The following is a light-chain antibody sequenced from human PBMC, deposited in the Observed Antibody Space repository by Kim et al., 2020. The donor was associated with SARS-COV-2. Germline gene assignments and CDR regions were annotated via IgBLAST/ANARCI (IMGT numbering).Light chain of an antibody. V-gene: IGKV1-5*03. J-gene: IGKJ4*01. CDR3: QQYNSYPLT. CDR2: KAS. CDR1: QRMSSW. Sequence: DIQMTQSPSTLSASVGDRVTITCRASQRMSSWLAWYQQKPGKAPKLLIYKASSLESGVPSRFSGSVSGTEFTLTISSLQPDDFATYYCQQYNSYPLTFGGGTKLEIK.